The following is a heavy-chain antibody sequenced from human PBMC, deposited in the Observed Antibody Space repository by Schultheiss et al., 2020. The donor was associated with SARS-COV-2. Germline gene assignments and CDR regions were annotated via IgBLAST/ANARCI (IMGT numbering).Heavy chain of an antibody. CDR3: AAYDFWSTYGMDV. CDR2: IYNSATT. V-gene: IGHV4-61*01. D-gene: IGHD3-3*01. CDR1: GGSVSSDSYY. J-gene: IGHJ6*02. Sequence: SQTLSLTCTVSGGSVSSDSYYWSWIRQPPGKGLEWIGYIYNSATTDYNPSLKSRVTMSTDTSKNQFSLKLSSVTAADTAVYYCAAYDFWSTYGMDVWGQGTTVTVSS.